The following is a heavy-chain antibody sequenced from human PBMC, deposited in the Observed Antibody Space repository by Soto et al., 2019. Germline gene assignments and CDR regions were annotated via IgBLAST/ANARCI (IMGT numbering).Heavy chain of an antibody. CDR3: AGEGDYDFWSGSQPLNAFDI. D-gene: IGHD3-3*01. CDR2: IIPILGIA. CDR1: GGTFSSYT. J-gene: IGHJ3*02. V-gene: IGHV1-69*08. Sequence: QVQLVQSGAEVKKPGSSVKVSCKASGGTFSSYTISWVRQAPGQGLEWMGRIIPILGIANYAQKFQGRVTITADKSTSTAYMELSSLRSEDTAVYYCAGEGDYDFWSGSQPLNAFDIWGQGTMVTVSS.